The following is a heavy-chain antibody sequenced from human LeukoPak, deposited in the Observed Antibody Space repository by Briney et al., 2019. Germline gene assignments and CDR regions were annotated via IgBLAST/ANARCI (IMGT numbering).Heavy chain of an antibody. CDR1: GYTFTGYY. Sequence: ASVKVSCKASGYTFTGYYMHWVRQAPGQGLEWMGWLNPNSGGTNYAQKFQGRVTMTRDTSISTAYMELSRLRSDDTAVYYCARANWNYVRGHPDYYYYYMDVWGKGATATVSS. J-gene: IGHJ6*03. CDR3: ARANWNYVRGHPDYYYYYMDV. V-gene: IGHV1-2*02. CDR2: LNPNSGGT. D-gene: IGHD1-7*01.